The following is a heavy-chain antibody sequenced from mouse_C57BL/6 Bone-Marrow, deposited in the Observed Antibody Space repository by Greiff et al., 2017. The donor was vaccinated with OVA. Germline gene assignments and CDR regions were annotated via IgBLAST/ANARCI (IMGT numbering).Heavy chain of an antibody. CDR1: GYSFTDYN. D-gene: IGHD1-1*01. CDR3: ARPPHYYGSSYGYFDV. J-gene: IGHJ1*03. CDR2: INPNYGTT. Sequence: EVQVVESGPELVKPGASVKISCKASGYSFTDYNMNWVKQSNGKSLEWIGVINPNYGTTSYNQKFKGKATLTVDQSSSTAYMQLNSLTSEDSAVYYCARPPHYYGSSYGYFDVWGTGTTVTVSS. V-gene: IGHV1-39*01.